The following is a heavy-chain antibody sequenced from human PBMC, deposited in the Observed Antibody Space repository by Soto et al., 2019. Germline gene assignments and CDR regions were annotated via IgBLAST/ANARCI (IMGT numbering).Heavy chain of an antibody. CDR3: ARAVGFWSGYPYYYYGMDV. V-gene: IGHV4-31*03. J-gene: IGHJ6*02. Sequence: SETLSLTCTVSGGSISSGGYYWSWIRQHPGKGLEWIGYIYYSGSTYYNPSLKSRVTISVDTSKNQFSLKLSSVTAADTAVYYCARAVGFWSGYPYYYYGMDVWGQGTTVTVS. D-gene: IGHD3-3*01. CDR1: GGSISSGGYY. CDR2: IYYSGST.